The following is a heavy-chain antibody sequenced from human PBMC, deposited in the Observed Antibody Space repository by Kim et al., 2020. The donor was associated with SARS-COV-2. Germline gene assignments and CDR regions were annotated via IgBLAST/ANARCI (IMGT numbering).Heavy chain of an antibody. Sequence: GGSLRLSCKASGITFGDYAMSWVRQAPGKGLEWVGCVSSKKFGATTQYAATVEGRFTISRDASENIAYLQMSSLKTEDTSVYYCTTYGGSSSGWVYFDYWGQGTLVTVSS. V-gene: IGHV3-49*04. CDR2: VSSKKFGATT. D-gene: IGHD6-19*01. CDR3: TTYGGSSSGWVYFDY. CDR1: GITFGDYA. J-gene: IGHJ4*02.